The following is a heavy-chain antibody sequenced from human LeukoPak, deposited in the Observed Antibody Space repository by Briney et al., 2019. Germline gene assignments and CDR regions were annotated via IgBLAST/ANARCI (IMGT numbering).Heavy chain of an antibody. D-gene: IGHD3-10*01. CDR2: LSGSGGGT. Sequence: GGSLRLSCAASGLTFSNYAMTWVRLAPGKGLEWVPSLSGSGGGTWYAGSVKGRFTISRDNSKNTLYLQMNSLRAEDTAVYYCAKDRTPYSRSGGYYLGAFDIWGHGTLVTVSS. J-gene: IGHJ3*02. CDR3: AKDRTPYSRSGGYYLGAFDI. CDR1: GLTFSNYA. V-gene: IGHV3-23*01.